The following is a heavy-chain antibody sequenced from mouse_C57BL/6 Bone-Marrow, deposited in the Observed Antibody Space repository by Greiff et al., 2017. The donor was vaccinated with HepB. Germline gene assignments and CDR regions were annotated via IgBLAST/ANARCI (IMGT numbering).Heavy chain of an antibody. V-gene: IGHV5-6*01. Sequence: EVKLMESGGDLVKPGGSLKLSCAASGFTFSSYGMSWVRQTPDKRLEWVATISSGGSYTSFPDSVKGRFTISRDNAKNTLYLQMSSLKSEDTAMYYYASQIYYYVSSYDNWCQDTTLTVSS. D-gene: IGHD1-1*01. CDR2: ISSGGSYT. J-gene: IGHJ2*01. CDR1: GFTFSSYG. CDR3: ASQIYYYVSSYDN.